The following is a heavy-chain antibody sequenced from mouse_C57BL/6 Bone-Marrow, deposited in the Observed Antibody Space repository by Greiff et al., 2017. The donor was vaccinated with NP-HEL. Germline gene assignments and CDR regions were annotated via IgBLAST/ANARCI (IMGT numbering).Heavy chain of an antibody. J-gene: IGHJ1*03. CDR1: EYEFPSHD. CDR2: INSDGGSN. D-gene: IGHD3-3*01. Sequence: EVKLMESGGGLVQPGESLKLPCESNEYEFPSHDMSWVRKTPEKRLELVAAINSDGGSNYYPDTMERRFIISRDNTKKTLYLQMSSLRSEDTALYYCAMFRDWYFDVWGTGTTVTVSS. CDR3: AMFRDWYFDV. V-gene: IGHV5-2*01.